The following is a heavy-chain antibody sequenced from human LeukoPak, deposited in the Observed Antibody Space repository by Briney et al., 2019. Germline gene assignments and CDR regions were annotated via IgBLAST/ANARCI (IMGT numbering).Heavy chain of an antibody. CDR3: AKNLGGYYFDY. CDR2: ISSSSSTI. J-gene: IGHJ4*02. Sequence: GGSLRLSCAASGFTFSSYSMNWVRQAPGKGLEWVSYISSSSSTIYYADSVKGRFTISRDNAKNSLYLRMNSLRAEDTAVYYCAKNLGGYYFDYWGQGTLVTVSS. V-gene: IGHV3-48*01. CDR1: GFTFSSYS. D-gene: IGHD3-16*01.